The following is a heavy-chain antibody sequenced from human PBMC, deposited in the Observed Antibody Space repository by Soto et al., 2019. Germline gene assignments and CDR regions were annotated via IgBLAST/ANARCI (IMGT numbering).Heavy chain of an antibody. CDR3: VRDSGAKLSSS. CDR2: IVPIYRTA. Sequence: VQLVQSGAEVKKPGSSVKVSCKASGGTFSSYRINWVRQAPGQGLEWVCGIVPIYRTADYAQKFQGRVTITADESARTSYMELRSLKSQDTAVYYCVRDSGAKLSSSWGQGTLVTVSS. J-gene: IGHJ4*02. D-gene: IGHD6-13*01. V-gene: IGHV1-69*01. CDR1: GGTFSSYR.